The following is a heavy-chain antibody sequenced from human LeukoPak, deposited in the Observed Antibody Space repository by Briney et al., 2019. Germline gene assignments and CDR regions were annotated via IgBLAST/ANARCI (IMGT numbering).Heavy chain of an antibody. CDR2: INHSGST. Sequence: PSETLSLTCAVYGGSFSGYYWSWIRQPPGKGLEWIGEINHSGSTNYNPSLKSRVTISVDTSKNQFSLKLRSVTAADTAVYYCARYSSSWSTPYYYYYMDVWGKGTTVTVSS. D-gene: IGHD6-13*01. V-gene: IGHV4-34*01. CDR1: GGSFSGYY. J-gene: IGHJ6*03. CDR3: ARYSSSWSTPYYYYYMDV.